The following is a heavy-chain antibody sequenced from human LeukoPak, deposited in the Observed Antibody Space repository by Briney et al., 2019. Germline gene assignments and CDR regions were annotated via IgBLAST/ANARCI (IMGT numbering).Heavy chain of an antibody. CDR2: IFYSGNT. J-gene: IGHJ4*02. CDR1: GDSISSSNYF. V-gene: IGHV4-39*07. CDR3: ARESGWLTNY. D-gene: IGHD6-19*01. Sequence: SETLSLTCTVSGDSISSSNYFWGWIRQPPGKGLEWIGTIFYSGNTYYNPSLKSRVTISVDTSKNQFSLKLSSVTAADTAVYYCARESGWLTNYWGQGTLVTVSS.